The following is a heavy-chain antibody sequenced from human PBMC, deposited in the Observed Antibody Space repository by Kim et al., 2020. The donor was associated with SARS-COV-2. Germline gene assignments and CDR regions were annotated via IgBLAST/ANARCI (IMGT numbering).Heavy chain of an antibody. CDR2: INHSGST. V-gene: IGHV4-34*01. J-gene: IGHJ4*02. Sequence: SETLSLTCAVYGGSFSGYYWSWIRQPPGKGLEWIGEINHSGSTNYNPSLKSRVTISVDTSKNQFSLKLSSVTAADTAVYYCARGSSGWYLDYFDYWGQGTLVTVSS. D-gene: IGHD6-19*01. CDR3: ARGSSGWYLDYFDY. CDR1: GGSFSGYY.